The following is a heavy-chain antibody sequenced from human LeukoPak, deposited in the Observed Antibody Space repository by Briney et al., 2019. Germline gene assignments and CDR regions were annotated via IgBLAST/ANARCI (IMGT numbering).Heavy chain of an antibody. D-gene: IGHD5-18*01. CDR1: GYTFTSYA. J-gene: IGHJ6*03. Sequence: GASVKVSCKASGYTFTSYAMNWVRQAPGQGLEWMGWINTNTGSPTYAQGFTGRFVFSLVTSVSTAYLQISSLKAEDTAVYYCASGYSYGFAGYYYYYYMDVWGKGTTVTVSS. CDR3: ASGYSYGFAGYYYYYYMDV. V-gene: IGHV7-4-1*02. CDR2: INTNTGSP.